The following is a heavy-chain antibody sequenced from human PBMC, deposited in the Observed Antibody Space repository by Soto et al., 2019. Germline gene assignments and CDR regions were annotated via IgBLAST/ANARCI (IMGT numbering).Heavy chain of an antibody. Sequence: EVQLVESGGGLVQPGGSLRLSCAASGFTFSSYWMHWVRQAPGKGLVWVSRINSDGSSTSYADCVKGRFTISRDNAKNTLYLQMNSLRAEDTAVYYCARDAPDYDFWSGYYWIVWGQGTTVTVSS. V-gene: IGHV3-74*01. CDR1: GFTFSSYW. J-gene: IGHJ6*02. CDR2: INSDGSST. D-gene: IGHD3-3*01. CDR3: ARDAPDYDFWSGYYWIV.